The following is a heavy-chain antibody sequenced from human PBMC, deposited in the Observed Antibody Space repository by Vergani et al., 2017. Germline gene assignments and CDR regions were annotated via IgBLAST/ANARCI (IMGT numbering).Heavy chain of an antibody. D-gene: IGHD3-10*01. V-gene: IGHV4-61*02. CDR1: GDSISSGSFY. J-gene: IGHJ4*02. CDR2: FHVGGTT. Sequence: QVQLQESGPRLVKPSQTLSLTCTVSGDSISSGSFYWTWIRQPAGKGLEWIGRFHVGGTTHYNPSLKSRVSISLDTSTNQFSLTLRSVTAADTAVYYCARSRIYYGAGSPDYWGQGTLVTVSS. CDR3: ARSRIYYGAGSPDY.